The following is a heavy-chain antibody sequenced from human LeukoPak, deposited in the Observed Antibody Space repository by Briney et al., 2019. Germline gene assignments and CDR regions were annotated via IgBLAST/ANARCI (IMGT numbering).Heavy chain of an antibody. D-gene: IGHD4-17*01. Sequence: PSETLSLTCTVSGGSISSGDYYWSWLRQPLGKGLEWIGYIYYSGSTYYNPSLKSRVTISVDTSKNQFSLKLSSVTAADTAVYYCARDSYDGDYAIDPWGQGTLVTVSS. CDR1: GGSISSGDYY. CDR2: IYYSGST. CDR3: ARDSYDGDYAIDP. J-gene: IGHJ5*02. V-gene: IGHV4-30-4*01.